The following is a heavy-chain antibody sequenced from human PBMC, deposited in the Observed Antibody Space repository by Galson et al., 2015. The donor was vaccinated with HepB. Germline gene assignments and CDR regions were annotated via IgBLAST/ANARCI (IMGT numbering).Heavy chain of an antibody. D-gene: IGHD6-25*01. V-gene: IGHV3-7*01. CDR3: VRAAADY. J-gene: IGHJ4*02. CDR2: IKQDGSEK. CDR1: RLTFTNYW. Sequence: SLRLSCAASRLTFTNYWMSWVRQAPGKGLEWVANIKQDGSEKYYVDSVKGRFTISRDAAKNSVYLQMNSLRVEDMAVYYCVRAAADYWGQGALVTVSS.